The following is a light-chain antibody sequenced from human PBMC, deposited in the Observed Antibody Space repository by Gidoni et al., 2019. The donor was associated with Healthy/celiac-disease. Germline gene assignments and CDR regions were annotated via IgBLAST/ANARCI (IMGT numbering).Light chain of an antibody. CDR2: GAS. J-gene: IGKJ2*01. CDR3: QQYGSSPYT. CDR1: QSVSSIY. Sequence: IVLTTSPGTLSLSPGERATLSCRPSQSVSSIYLTWYQQKPGQAPRLLIYGASSRATGLPDRFSGSGSGTDFTLTISRLEPEDFAVYYCQQYGSSPYTFGQGTKLEIK. V-gene: IGKV3-20*01.